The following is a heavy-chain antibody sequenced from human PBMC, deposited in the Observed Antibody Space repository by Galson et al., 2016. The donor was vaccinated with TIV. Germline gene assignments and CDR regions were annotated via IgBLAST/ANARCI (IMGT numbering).Heavy chain of an antibody. Sequence: SVKVSCKASGGTFSRSAISWVRQAPGQGLEWVGGITPLLSSPSYGQKFQGRLTITADESMTTSYMELTSLTSDDTAMYYCARGPGPAGIVGIYYNMDVWGQGTTVIVSS. V-gene: IGHV1-69*13. CDR1: GGTFSRSA. CDR2: ITPLLSSP. CDR3: ARGPGPAGIVGIYYNMDV. D-gene: IGHD1-26*01. J-gene: IGHJ6*02.